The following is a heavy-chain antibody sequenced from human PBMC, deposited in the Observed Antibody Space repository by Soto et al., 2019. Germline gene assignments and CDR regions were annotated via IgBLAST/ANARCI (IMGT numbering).Heavy chain of an antibody. Sequence: QVQLVQSGDEVKKPGASVKVSCKASGYIFVHYGIAWVRQAPRQGLEWMGWISPYTGNTHSASKVQGRLTMTTDTSSSTAYMDLGSLTSDDTAVYYCVMVDNYVTPTPQDVWGQGTTVTVSS. J-gene: IGHJ6*02. D-gene: IGHD3-16*01. CDR1: GYIFVHYG. CDR3: VMVDNYVTPTPQDV. V-gene: IGHV1-18*01. CDR2: ISPYTGNT.